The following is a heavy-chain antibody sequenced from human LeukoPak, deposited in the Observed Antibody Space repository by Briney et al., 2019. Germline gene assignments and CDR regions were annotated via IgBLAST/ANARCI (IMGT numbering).Heavy chain of an antibody. CDR3: AKASVTTCSGAYCYPFDY. Sequence: GGSLRLSCAASGFTLSSYAMSWVRQAPGKGLEWVSAISVSGNTYHADSVKGRFTISRDSSKNTLYLQMNRLRAEDAAVYYCAKASVTTCSGAYCYPFDYWGQGTLVTVSS. J-gene: IGHJ4*02. D-gene: IGHD2-21*01. CDR2: ISVSGNT. V-gene: IGHV3-23*01. CDR1: GFTLSSYA.